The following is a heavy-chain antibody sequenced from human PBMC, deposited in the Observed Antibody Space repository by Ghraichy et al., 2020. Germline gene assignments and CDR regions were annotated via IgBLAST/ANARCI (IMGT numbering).Heavy chain of an antibody. D-gene: IGHD3-3*01. Sequence: SETLSLTCAVYGGSFSGYYWSWIRQPPGKGLEWIGEINHSGSTNYNPSLKSRVTISVDTSKNQFSLKLSSVTAADTAVYYCARAAPGFWSGYSFYAFDIWGQGTMVTVSS. CDR1: GGSFSGYY. J-gene: IGHJ3*02. CDR2: INHSGST. CDR3: ARAAPGFWSGYSFYAFDI. V-gene: IGHV4-34*01.